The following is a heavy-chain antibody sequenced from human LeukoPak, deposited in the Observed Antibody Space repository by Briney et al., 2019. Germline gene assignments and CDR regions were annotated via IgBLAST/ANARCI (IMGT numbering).Heavy chain of an antibody. CDR2: MKQDGSVK. J-gene: IGHJ4*02. V-gene: IGHV3-7*03. D-gene: IGHD6-6*01. CDR3: ARIGYSSSSFDY. CDR1: GLTFINYW. Sequence: GGSLRLSCAASGLTFINYWMSWVRQAPGKGLEWVANMKQDGSVKYYVDSMKGRFTISRDNAKNSLYLQVSGLRAEDTAVYFCARIGYSSSSFDYWGQGVLVTVYS.